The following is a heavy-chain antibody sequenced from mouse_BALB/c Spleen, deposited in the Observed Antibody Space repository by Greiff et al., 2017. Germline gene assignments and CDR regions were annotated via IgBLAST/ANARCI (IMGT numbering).Heavy chain of an antibody. CDR1: GFSLTSYG. CDR3: ARDTLRLRFAY. Sequence: QVQLKESGPGLVAPSQSLSITCTVSGFSLTSYGVHWVRQPPGKGLEWLGVIWAGGSTNYNSALMSRLSISKDNSKSQVFLKMNSLQTDDTAMYYCARDTLRLRFAYWGQGTLVTVSA. CDR2: IWAGGST. J-gene: IGHJ3*01. D-gene: IGHD1-2*01. V-gene: IGHV2-9*02.